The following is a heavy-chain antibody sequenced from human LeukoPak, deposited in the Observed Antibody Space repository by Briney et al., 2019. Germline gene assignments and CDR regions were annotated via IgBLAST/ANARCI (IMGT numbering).Heavy chain of an antibody. CDR3: AKGVGGSYYYGMDV. CDR1: GFTFDDYT. Sequence: GSLRLSCAASGFTFDDYTMHWVRQAPGKGLEWVSLISWDGGSTYYADSVKGRFTISRDNSKNSLYLQMNSLRTEDTALYYCAKGVGGSYYYGMDVWGQGTTVTVSS. J-gene: IGHJ6*02. CDR2: ISWDGGST. D-gene: IGHD1-26*01. V-gene: IGHV3-43*01.